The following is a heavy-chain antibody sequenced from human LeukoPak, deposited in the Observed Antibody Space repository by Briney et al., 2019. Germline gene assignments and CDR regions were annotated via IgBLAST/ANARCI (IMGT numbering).Heavy chain of an antibody. V-gene: IGHV4-61*02. Sequence: PSETLSLTCTVSGGSISSGSYYWSWIRQPAGKGLEWIGRIYTSGSTNYNPSLKSRVTISVDTSKNQFSLKLSSVTAADTAVYYCASTPRITMIVASDYWGQGTLVTVSS. D-gene: IGHD3-22*01. CDR3: ASTPRITMIVASDY. J-gene: IGHJ4*02. CDR2: IYTSGST. CDR1: GGSISSGSYY.